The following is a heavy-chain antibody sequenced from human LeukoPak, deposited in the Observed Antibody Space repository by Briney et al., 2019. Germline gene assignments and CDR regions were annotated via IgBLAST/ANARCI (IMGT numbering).Heavy chain of an antibody. CDR3: ASGPRYDILTGYYEYGMDV. CDR1: GGSISNYY. CDR2: IYYSGST. J-gene: IGHJ6*02. V-gene: IGHV4-59*01. D-gene: IGHD3-9*01. Sequence: SETLSLTCTVSGGSISNYYWSWIRQPPGKGLEWIGYIYYSGSTNYNPSLKSRVTISVDTSKNQFSLKLSSVTAADTAVYYCASGPRYDILTGYYEYGMDVWGQGTTVTVSS.